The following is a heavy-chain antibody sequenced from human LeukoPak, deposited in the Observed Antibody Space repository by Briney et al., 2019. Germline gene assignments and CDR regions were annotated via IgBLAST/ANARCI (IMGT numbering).Heavy chain of an antibody. CDR2: IYHSGSP. D-gene: IGHD3-10*01. Sequence: SETLSLTCTVSGYSISSGYYWGCIRQPPGKGLWGIGSIYHSGSPYYNPSLKSRFTMSVDTSKNQFSLKLSSVTAADTAVYYCARDPGQYGSGARGAFDIWGQGTMVTVSS. CDR3: ARDPGQYGSGARGAFDI. J-gene: IGHJ3*02. CDR1: GYSISSGYY. V-gene: IGHV4-38-2*02.